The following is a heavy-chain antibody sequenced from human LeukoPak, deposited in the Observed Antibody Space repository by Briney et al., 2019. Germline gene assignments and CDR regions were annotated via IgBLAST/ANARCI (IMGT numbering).Heavy chain of an antibody. CDR2: IYYSGST. CDR3: ARLRLLDSSSSD. Sequence: SETLSLTCTVSGGSISSGGYYWGWLRQPPGKGLEWIGSIYYSGSTYYNPSLKSRVSISVDTSKNQFSLKLNSVTAADTAVYYCARLRLLDSSSSDWGQGTLVTVSS. CDR1: GGSISSGGYY. D-gene: IGHD6-6*01. V-gene: IGHV4-39*01. J-gene: IGHJ4*02.